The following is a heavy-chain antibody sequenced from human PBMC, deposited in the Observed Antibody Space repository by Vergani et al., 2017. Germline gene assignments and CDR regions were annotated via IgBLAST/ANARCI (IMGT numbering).Heavy chain of an antibody. J-gene: IGHJ6*03. V-gene: IGHV3-48*04. CDR1: GFTFSSYA. Sequence: EVQLLESGGGLVQPGGSLRLSCAASGFTFSSYAMSWIRQAPGKGLEWVSYISSSGSTIYYADSVKGRFTICRDNAKNSLYLQMNSLRAEDTAVYYCARDRYSSYYMDVWGKGTTVTVSS. CDR2: ISSSGSTI. CDR3: ARDRYSSYYMDV. D-gene: IGHD5-18*01.